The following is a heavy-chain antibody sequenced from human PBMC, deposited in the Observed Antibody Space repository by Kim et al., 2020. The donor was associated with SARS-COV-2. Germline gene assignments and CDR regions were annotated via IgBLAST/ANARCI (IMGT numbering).Heavy chain of an antibody. D-gene: IGHD2-2*03. CDR3: VNGYFFDY. J-gene: IGHJ4*02. CDR1: GINFSGYA. CDR2: ISNDGGRT. V-gene: IGHV3-64D*06. Sequence: GGSLRLSCSASGINFSGYAMHWVRQAPGKGLEYVSAISNDGGRTYYADSVRGRFTISRDNSKNTLYLQMSSLRPEDTAVYYCVNGYFFDYWGQGTLVTVS.